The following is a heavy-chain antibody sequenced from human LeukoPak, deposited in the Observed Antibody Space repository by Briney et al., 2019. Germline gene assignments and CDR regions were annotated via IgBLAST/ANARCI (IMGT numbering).Heavy chain of an antibody. CDR2: ISSGSGTI. J-gene: IGHJ3*02. CDR3: ARELLERLRGAFDI. D-gene: IGHD1-1*01. V-gene: IGHV3-48*02. CDR1: GFTFSSYS. Sequence: GGSLTLSCAASGFTFSSYSMNWVRQAPGKGLEWVSYISSGSGTIYYADSVKGRFTISRDNAKNSLYLQMNSLRDEDTAVYYCARELLERLRGAFDIWGQGTLVTVSS.